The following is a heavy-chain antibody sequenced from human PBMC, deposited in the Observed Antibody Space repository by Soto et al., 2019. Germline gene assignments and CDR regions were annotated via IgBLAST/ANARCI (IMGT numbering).Heavy chain of an antibody. Sequence: ASVKVSCKASGYTFTSYGISWVRQAPGQGLEWMGWISVYNGNTNYAQKLQGRVTMTTDTSTSTAYMELRSLRSDDTAVYYCASGWFGEFVYCFDYWGQGTLVTVSS. CDR2: ISVYNGNT. J-gene: IGHJ4*02. CDR1: GYTFTSYG. D-gene: IGHD3-10*01. V-gene: IGHV1-18*01. CDR3: ASGWFGEFVYCFDY.